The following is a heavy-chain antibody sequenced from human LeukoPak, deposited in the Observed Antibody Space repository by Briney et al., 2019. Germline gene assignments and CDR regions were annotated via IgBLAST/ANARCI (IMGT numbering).Heavy chain of an antibody. CDR1: GFDFSTYA. Sequence: GGSLRLSCAASGFDFSTYAINWVRQAPGKGLEWVSSISTMSNYIFYGDSVKGRFTISRDNSKNTLYLQMNSLRAEDTAVYYCAREPITSNAFDIWGQGTMVTVSS. CDR3: AREPITSNAFDI. CDR2: ISTMSNYI. V-gene: IGHV3-21*01. D-gene: IGHD1-1*01. J-gene: IGHJ3*02.